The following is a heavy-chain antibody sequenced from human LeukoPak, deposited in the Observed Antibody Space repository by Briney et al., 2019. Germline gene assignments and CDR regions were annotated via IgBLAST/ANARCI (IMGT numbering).Heavy chain of an antibody. Sequence: SETLSLTCTVSGGSISSHYWSWIRQPPGKGLEWIGYIYYSGSTNYNPSLKSRVTISVDTSKNQFSLKLSSVTAADTAVYYCARGSRGGTHYWGQGTLVTVSS. J-gene: IGHJ4*02. D-gene: IGHD2-2*01. CDR3: ARGSRGGTHY. V-gene: IGHV4-59*11. CDR2: IYYSGST. CDR1: GGSISSHY.